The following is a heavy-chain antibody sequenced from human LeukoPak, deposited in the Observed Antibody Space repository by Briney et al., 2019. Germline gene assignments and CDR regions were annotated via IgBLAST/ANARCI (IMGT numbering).Heavy chain of an antibody. CDR2: INHSGSP. Sequence: GSLRLSCAASGFTFSSYAMSWVRQAPGKGLEWVGEINHSGSPNNNPSLKSRVSISFDTSKNQFSLKLTSVTAADTAVYYCGSRRTAMFGVIKGPIDYWGQGTLVTVSS. CDR1: GFTFSSYA. CDR3: GSRRTAMFGVIKGPIDY. D-gene: IGHD3-3*01. J-gene: IGHJ4*02. V-gene: IGHV4-34*01.